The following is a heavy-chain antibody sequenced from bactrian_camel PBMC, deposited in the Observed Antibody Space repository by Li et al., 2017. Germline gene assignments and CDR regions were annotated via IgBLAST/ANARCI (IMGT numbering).Heavy chain of an antibody. V-gene: IGHV3S31*01. CDR1: GYTVSGNC. CDR2: IFTGGGNT. Sequence: DVQLVESGGGSVEAGGSLRLSCVASGYTVSGNCMGWFRQAPGKEREGVAAIFTGGGNTYYADSVVKGRFTISQDYAKGTVYLQMNSLQPEDTAMYYCVKYASAYYSQYKSWSSRGQGTQVTVS. CDR3: VKYASAYYSQYKSWSS. D-gene: IGHD2*01. J-gene: IGHJ4*01.